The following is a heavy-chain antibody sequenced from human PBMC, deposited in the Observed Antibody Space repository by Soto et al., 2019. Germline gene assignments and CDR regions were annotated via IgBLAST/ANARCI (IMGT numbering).Heavy chain of an antibody. CDR2: IYHSGAT. Sequence: QVQLQESGPGLVQPSQTLSLTCTVSGDSISSGAYYCSWIRQPPGKGLEWVGYIYHSGATYYNPSLERRVTMSVDTSKNQFSLRLSSVTAADTAVYYCARDGGYATVDCWGQGTLVTVSS. CDR3: ARDGGYATVDC. CDR1: GDSISSGAYY. J-gene: IGHJ4*02. D-gene: IGHD2-15*01. V-gene: IGHV4-30-4*01.